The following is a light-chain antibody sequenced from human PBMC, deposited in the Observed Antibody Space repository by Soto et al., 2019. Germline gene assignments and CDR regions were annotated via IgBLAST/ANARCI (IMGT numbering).Light chain of an antibody. J-gene: IGLJ1*01. CDR3: CSYAGSGTYV. Sequence: QSLLTQPASVSGSPGQSITISCTGTSSDVGSYDLVSWYQQHPGKAPKLMIYEVSKRPSGVSNRFSGSKSGNTASLTISGLQAEDEADYYCCSYAGSGTYVFGTGTKSPS. CDR1: SSDVGSYDL. V-gene: IGLV2-23*02. CDR2: EVS.